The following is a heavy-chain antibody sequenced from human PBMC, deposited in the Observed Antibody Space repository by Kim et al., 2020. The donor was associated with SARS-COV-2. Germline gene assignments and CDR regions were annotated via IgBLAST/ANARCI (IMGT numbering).Heavy chain of an antibody. CDR1: GGSISSSSYY. CDR2: IYYSGST. V-gene: IGHV4-39*07. D-gene: IGHD3-22*01. CDR3: VIDTSGYYSFDY. J-gene: IGHJ4*02. Sequence: SETLSLTCTVSGGSISSSSYYWGWIRQPPGKGLEWIGSIYYSGSTYYNPSLKSRVIMSVDASKNQFSLKLSSVTAADTAVYYCVIDTSGYYSFDYWGQGTLVTVSS.